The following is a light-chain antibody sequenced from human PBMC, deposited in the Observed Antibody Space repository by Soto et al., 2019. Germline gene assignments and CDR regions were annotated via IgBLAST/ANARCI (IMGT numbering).Light chain of an antibody. J-gene: IGKJ5*01. CDR1: ASLLHSDGKTY. CDR3: MQSTQLPPT. V-gene: IGKV2D-29*01. Sequence: EIVMTQTPLSISVAPGQPASISSKSSASLLHSDGKTYLYWYLQKKGKTPHILIYELSNRFSGVPDKFRGNRSRTDCTLEISRVEPDDVSIYYCMQSTQLPPTFGQGTRLEIK. CDR2: ELS.